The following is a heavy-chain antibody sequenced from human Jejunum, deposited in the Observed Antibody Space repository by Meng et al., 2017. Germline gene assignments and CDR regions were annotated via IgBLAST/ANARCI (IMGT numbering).Heavy chain of an antibody. V-gene: IGHV4-61*03. Sequence: QGQLQLSGPVLVRPSGTPSLTCTVSGGSVSSGFYYWSWIRQPPGKGLEWIGYISDSGTTNYNPSLKSRVTMSVDTSKNHFSLKLTSVTAADTAVYFCARDSETYPTYFDYWGQGTLVTVSS. D-gene: IGHD5-24*01. J-gene: IGHJ4*02. CDR3: ARDSETYPTYFDY. CDR1: GGSVSSGFYY. CDR2: ISDSGTT.